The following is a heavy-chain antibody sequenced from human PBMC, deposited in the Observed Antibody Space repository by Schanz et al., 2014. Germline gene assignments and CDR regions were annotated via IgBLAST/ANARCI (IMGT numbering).Heavy chain of an antibody. V-gene: IGHV3-33*06. CDR3: VKDLQRELLRDDHYYGMDV. CDR1: GFTFSNFG. J-gene: IGHJ6*02. Sequence: QVQLVESGGGVVQPGRSLRLSCAASGFTFSNFGLHWVRQAPGKGLNWVAVIWYDGTDRYYADSVKGRFTTSRDNSKNTMYLQMNSLRAEDTAVYYCVKDLQRELLRDDHYYGMDVWGQGTTVTVSS. CDR2: IWYDGTDR. D-gene: IGHD1-26*01.